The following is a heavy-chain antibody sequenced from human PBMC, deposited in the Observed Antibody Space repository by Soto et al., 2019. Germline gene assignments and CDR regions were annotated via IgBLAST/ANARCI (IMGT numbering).Heavy chain of an antibody. CDR3: AKADSSGWEYYFDY. D-gene: IGHD6-19*01. CDR1: GFTFDDYA. V-gene: IGHV3-9*01. Sequence: EVQLAESGGGLVQPGRSLRLSCAASGFTFDDYAMHWVRQAPGKGLEWVSGISWNSGSIGYADSVKGRFTISRDNAKNSLYLQMNSLRAEDTAMYYCAKADSSGWEYYFDYWGQGTLVTVSS. CDR2: ISWNSGSI. J-gene: IGHJ4*02.